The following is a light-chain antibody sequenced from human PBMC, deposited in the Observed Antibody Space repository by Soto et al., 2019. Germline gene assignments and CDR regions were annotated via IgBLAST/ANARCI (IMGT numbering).Light chain of an antibody. CDR3: QKYDSDPPL. J-gene: IGKJ4*01. Sequence: DIQMTQSPSSLSASVGDRVTITCRASQDIINYLAWYHQKPGKVPKLLIYAATTLQSGVPSRFSGSGSGTDFTLTISSLQPEDVATYYCQKYDSDPPLFGGGTKVEIK. CDR1: QDIINY. CDR2: AAT. V-gene: IGKV1-27*01.